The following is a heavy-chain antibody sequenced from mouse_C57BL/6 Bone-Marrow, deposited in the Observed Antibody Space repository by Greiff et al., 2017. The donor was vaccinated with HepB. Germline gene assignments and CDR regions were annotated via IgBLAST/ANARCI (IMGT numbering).Heavy chain of an antibody. V-gene: IGHV5-16*01. CDR1: GFTFSDYY. Sequence: DVKLVESEGGLVQPGSSMKLSCTASGFTFSDYYMAWVRQVPEKGLEWVANINYDGSSTYYLDSLKSRFIISRDNAKNILYLQMSSLKSEDTATYYCAREWFYWYCDVWGTGTTVTVSS. CDR3: AREWFYWYCDV. J-gene: IGHJ1*03. D-gene: IGHD2-2*01. CDR2: INYDGSST.